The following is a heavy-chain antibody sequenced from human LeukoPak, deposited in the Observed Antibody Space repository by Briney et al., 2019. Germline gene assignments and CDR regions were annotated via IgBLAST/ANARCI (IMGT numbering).Heavy chain of an antibody. CDR3: ARRYGSSLGGYYYYYMDV. Sequence: PSETLSLTCTVSGGSISSYYWSWIRQPPGKGLEWIGYIYCSGSTNYNPSLKSRVTISVDTSKNQFSLKLSSVTAADTAVYYCARRYGSSLGGYYYYYMDVWGKGTTVTVSS. V-gene: IGHV4-59*08. J-gene: IGHJ6*03. CDR1: GGSISSYY. CDR2: IYCSGST. D-gene: IGHD3-16*01.